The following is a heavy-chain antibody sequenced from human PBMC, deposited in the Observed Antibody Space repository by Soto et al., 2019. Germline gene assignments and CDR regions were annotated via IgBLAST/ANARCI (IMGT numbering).Heavy chain of an antibody. V-gene: IGHV3-48*02. CDR3: ARPRGYSYVLPDY. J-gene: IGHJ4*02. CDR1: GFSFISYN. D-gene: IGHD5-18*01. CDR2: NSSSSSTI. Sequence: GGSLRLSCAASGFSFISYNMNWIRQAQGKGLVWVSYNSSSSSTIYYADSVKGRFTISRDNAKNSLYLQMNSLRDEDTAVYYCARPRGYSYVLPDYWGQGTLVTVSS.